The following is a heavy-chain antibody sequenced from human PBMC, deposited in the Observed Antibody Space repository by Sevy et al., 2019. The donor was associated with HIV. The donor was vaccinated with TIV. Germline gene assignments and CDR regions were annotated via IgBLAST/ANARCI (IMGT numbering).Heavy chain of an antibody. J-gene: IGHJ4*02. CDR2: IKQDGTDK. Sequence: GGSLRLSCAASGFTFATYCMTWVRQAPGKGLEWVAYIKQDGTDKYYVDSVRGRFAISRDNAKNSLYLHMSGLRAEDTAVYYCARALADWGSFHYSSWGRGTLVTVSS. V-gene: IGHV3-7*01. CDR1: GFTFATYC. D-gene: IGHD3-16*02. CDR3: ARALADWGSFHYSS.